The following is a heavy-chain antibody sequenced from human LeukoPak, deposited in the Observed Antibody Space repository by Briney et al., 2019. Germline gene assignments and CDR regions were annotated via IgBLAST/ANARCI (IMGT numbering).Heavy chain of an antibody. J-gene: IGHJ5*02. Sequence: GGSLRLSCAASGFTFSSYSMNWVRQAPGKGLEWVSYISSSGSPIYYADSVKGRFTISRDNAKNSLYLQMNSLRAEDTAVYYCASWALTMVRGVKSSWGQGTLVTVSS. CDR2: ISSSGSPI. CDR1: GFTFSSYS. V-gene: IGHV3-48*04. D-gene: IGHD3-10*01. CDR3: ASWALTMVRGVKSS.